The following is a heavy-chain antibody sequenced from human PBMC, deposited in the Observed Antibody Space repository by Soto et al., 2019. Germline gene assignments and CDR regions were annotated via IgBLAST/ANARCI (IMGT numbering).Heavy chain of an antibody. Sequence: EVQVLESGGGLVQPGGSLRLSCEGSGFTVSSHAMTWIRQAPGKGPEWVSTITADGGTYYADSVNGRFAMSRDTSESTLYLQMNSLGAEDTAAYYCAPHVSCSGGSCQYDAFAIRGQGTMVTVSS. CDR1: GFTVSSHA. CDR3: APHVSCSGGSCQYDAFAI. D-gene: IGHD2-15*01. V-gene: IGHV3-23*01. CDR2: ITADGGT. J-gene: IGHJ3*02.